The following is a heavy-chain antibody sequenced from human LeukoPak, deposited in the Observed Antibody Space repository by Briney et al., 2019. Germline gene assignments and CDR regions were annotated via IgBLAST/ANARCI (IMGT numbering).Heavy chain of an antibody. D-gene: IGHD3-22*01. V-gene: IGHV3-23*01. J-gene: IGHJ4*02. Sequence: GSLRLSCAASGFTFSSYAMSWVRQAPGKGQWWVSAISGSGGSTYYADSVKGRFTISRDNSKNTLYLQMNSLRAEDTAVYYCAKVSYYYDSSGIYYFDYWGQGTLVTVSS. CDR3: AKVSYYYDSSGIYYFDY. CDR2: ISGSGGST. CDR1: GFTFSSYA.